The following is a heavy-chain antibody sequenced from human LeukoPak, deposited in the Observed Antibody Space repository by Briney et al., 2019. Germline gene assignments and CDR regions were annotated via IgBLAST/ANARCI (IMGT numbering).Heavy chain of an antibody. J-gene: IGHJ4*01. Sequence: GGSLRLSCVGSEFTFNAYAMAWVRQRPGEGPEWVAIISSSGDATVYAESVKDRLSISRDSAKKTLYLQITRPRADDTAIYYCAKDPRAMGRYFFDDWGQGSLVTVSS. CDR1: EFTFNAYA. CDR2: ISSSGDAT. D-gene: IGHD3-16*01. V-gene: IGHV3-23*01. CDR3: AKDPRAMGRYFFDD.